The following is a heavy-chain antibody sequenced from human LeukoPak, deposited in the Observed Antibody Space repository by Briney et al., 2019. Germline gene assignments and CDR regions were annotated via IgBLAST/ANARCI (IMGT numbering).Heavy chain of an antibody. CDR1: GYTSTSHG. Sequence: ASVKVSCKASGYTSTSHGISWVRQAPGQGLEWMGWISVYNGDTKFAQKFQGRVTMTTDTSTSTAYMELKSLRSDDTAMYYCARGWDSSSSSGVWGCTDRWGQGTLVTVSS. CDR2: ISVYNGDT. J-gene: IGHJ5*02. CDR3: ARGWDSSSSSGVWGCTDR. D-gene: IGHD6-13*01. V-gene: IGHV1-18*04.